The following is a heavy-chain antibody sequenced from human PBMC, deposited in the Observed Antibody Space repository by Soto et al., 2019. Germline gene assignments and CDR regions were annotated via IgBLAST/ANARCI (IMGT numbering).Heavy chain of an antibody. D-gene: IGHD2-21*02. J-gene: IGHJ6*02. Sequence: EVQLLESGGDLVQPGGSLRLSCAASGFTFRSYSMSWVRQAPGQGLEWVSTISGSGDNTYYADSVKGRFTISRDNSKNALYLQMNSLRAEDTAVYYCVKSGQNCWANLDVWGQGTTVTVSS. CDR1: GFTFRSYS. CDR3: VKSGQNCWANLDV. V-gene: IGHV3-23*01. CDR2: ISGSGDNT.